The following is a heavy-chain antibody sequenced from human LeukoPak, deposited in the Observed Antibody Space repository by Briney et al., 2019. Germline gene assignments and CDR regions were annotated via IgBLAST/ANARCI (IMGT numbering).Heavy chain of an antibody. CDR2: IYTSRST. CDR3: ARGYYDFWSGYPSFDY. Sequence: SQTLSLTCTVSGGSISSGSYYWSWIRQPAGKGLEWIGRIYTSRSTNYNPSLKSRVTISVDTSKNQFSLKLSSVTAADTAVYYCARGYYDFWSGYPSFDYWGQGTLVTVSS. V-gene: IGHV4-61*02. D-gene: IGHD3-3*01. J-gene: IGHJ4*02. CDR1: GGSISSGSYY.